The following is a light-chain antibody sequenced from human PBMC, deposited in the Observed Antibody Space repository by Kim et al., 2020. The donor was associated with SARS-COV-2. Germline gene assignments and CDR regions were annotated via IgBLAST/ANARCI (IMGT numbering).Light chain of an antibody. CDR2: EVT. J-gene: IGLJ1*01. CDR3: SSYAGSNNLYV. Sequence: QSVTISCTGTSSDVGAYNYVSWYQQLPGKAPKLMIYEVTKRPSGVPDRFPGSKSGNTASLTVSGLQAEDEADYYCSSYAGSNNLYVFGTGTKVTVL. CDR1: SSDVGAYNY. V-gene: IGLV2-8*01.